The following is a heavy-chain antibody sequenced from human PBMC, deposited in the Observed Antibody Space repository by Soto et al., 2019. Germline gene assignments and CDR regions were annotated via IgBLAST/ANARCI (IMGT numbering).Heavy chain of an antibody. CDR1: GGSISSYY. V-gene: IGHV4-59*01. J-gene: IGHJ6*02. Sequence: PSETLSLTCTVSGGSISSYYWSWIRQPPGKGLEWIGYIYYSGSTNYNPSLKSRVTISVDTSKNQFSLKLSSVTAADTAVYYCARDLPYSSSWWEGFYGMDVWGQGTTVTVYS. CDR2: IYYSGST. CDR3: ARDLPYSSSWWEGFYGMDV. D-gene: IGHD6-13*01.